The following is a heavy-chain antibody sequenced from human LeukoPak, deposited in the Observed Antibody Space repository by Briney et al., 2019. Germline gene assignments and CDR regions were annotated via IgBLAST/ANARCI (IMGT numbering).Heavy chain of an antibody. CDR2: INSDGSST. CDR1: GFTVSSNS. Sequence: GGSLRLSCTVSGFTVSSNSMSWVRQAPGKGLVWVSRINSDGSSTSYADSVKGRFTISRDNAKNTLYLQMNSLRAEDTAVYYCARAGSSWYYHYYYYYMDVWGKGTTVTISS. J-gene: IGHJ6*03. V-gene: IGHV3-74*01. CDR3: ARAGSSWYYHYYYYYMDV. D-gene: IGHD6-13*01.